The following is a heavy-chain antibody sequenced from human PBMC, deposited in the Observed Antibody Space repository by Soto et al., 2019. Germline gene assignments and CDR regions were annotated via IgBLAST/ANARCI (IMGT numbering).Heavy chain of an antibody. Sequence: EVKLLESGGGLAQPGGSLRLSCVGSGFTFDSYAISWDRQAPGERLQWIAAISGSADGTDYAHSVRGRFTISRDNAKKTVHLQMDRLIVEDTAVYFWAKDTVGGYSFWSGYYSDGLDVWGQGTLVTVS. D-gene: IGHD3-3*01. CDR3: AKDTVGGYSFWSGYYSDGLDV. CDR2: ISGSADGT. V-gene: IGHV3-23*01. J-gene: IGHJ3*01. CDR1: GFTFDSYA.